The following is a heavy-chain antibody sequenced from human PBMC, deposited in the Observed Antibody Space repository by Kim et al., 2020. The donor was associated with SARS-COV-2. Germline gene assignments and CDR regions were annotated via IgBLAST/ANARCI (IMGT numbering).Heavy chain of an antibody. CDR3: ARRVVPAATLLVGGAFDI. J-gene: IGHJ3*02. D-gene: IGHD2-2*01. CDR1: GGSISSSSYY. Sequence: SETLSLTCTVSGGSISSSSYYWGWIRQPPGKGLEWIGSIYYSGSTYYNPSLKSRVTISVDTSKNQFSLKLSSVTAADTAVYYCARRVVPAATLLVGGAFDIWGQGTMVTVSS. CDR2: IYYSGST. V-gene: IGHV4-39*01.